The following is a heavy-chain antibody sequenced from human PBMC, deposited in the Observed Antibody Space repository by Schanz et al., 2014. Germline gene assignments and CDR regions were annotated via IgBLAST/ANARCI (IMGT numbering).Heavy chain of an antibody. CDR1: GYTFAMYD. Sequence: QVQLVQSGSELKKPGASVKVSCKASGYTFAMYDMNWVRQAPGQGLEWMGWINTNTANPTYAQGFTGRFVYTLDDSFTTADLEISSPKAEDTAVYYCARGYSGYSHFDYWGQGALVTVSS. CDR2: INTNTANP. J-gene: IGHJ4*02. V-gene: IGHV7-4-1*02. CDR3: ARGYSGYSHFDY. D-gene: IGHD5-12*01.